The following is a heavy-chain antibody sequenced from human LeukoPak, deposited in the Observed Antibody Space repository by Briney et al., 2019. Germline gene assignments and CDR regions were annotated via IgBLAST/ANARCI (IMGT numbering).Heavy chain of an antibody. CDR2: IYHSGST. Sequence: SETLSLTCTVSGGSVSNSNYYCGWVRQPPGKGLEWIGSIYHSGSTYYNPSLKSRVTISVDTSKNQFSLKLSSVTAADTAVYYCARDRGYSYGDDFDYWGQGTLVTVSS. V-gene: IGHV4-39*07. CDR1: GGSVSNSNYY. CDR3: ARDRGYSYGDDFDY. J-gene: IGHJ4*02. D-gene: IGHD5-18*01.